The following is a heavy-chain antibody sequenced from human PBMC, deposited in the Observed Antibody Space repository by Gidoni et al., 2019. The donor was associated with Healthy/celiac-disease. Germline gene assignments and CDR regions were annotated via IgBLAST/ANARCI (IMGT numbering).Heavy chain of an antibody. Sequence: EVQLVQSGAEVKQPGESLKISCKGSGYSFTSSWIGWVRQMPGKGLEWMGIIYPGDSDTRYSPSFQGQVTISADKSISTAYLQWSSLKASDTAMYYCARHVGEPGYIKAESWYFDLWGRGTLVTVSS. D-gene: IGHD3-16*01. V-gene: IGHV5-51*01. CDR2: IYPGDSDT. CDR1: GYSFTSSW. CDR3: ARHVGEPGYIKAESWYFDL. J-gene: IGHJ2*01.